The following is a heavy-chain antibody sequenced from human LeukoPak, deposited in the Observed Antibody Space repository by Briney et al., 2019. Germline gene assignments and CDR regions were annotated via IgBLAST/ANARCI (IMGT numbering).Heavy chain of an antibody. CDR2: IYHSGST. J-gene: IGHJ4*02. Sequence: SETLSLTCTLSGYAISRGYYWGWIRQPPGKGLEWIGKIYHSGSTYYRPSHKTRVTISVDTSKTQSSLELSSVTASDTGVYFCARKAVRDYSISWIDYWGQGALVTVSS. V-gene: IGHV4-38-2*02. CDR3: ARKAVRDYSISWIDY. D-gene: IGHD6-13*01. CDR1: GYAISRGYY.